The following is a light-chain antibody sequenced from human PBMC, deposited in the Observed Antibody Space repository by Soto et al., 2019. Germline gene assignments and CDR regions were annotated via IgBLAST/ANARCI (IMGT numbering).Light chain of an antibody. CDR2: DAS. CDR3: QQYNSYSGT. CDR1: QSISSW. Sequence: DIQMTQSPSTLSVSVGDRGTITCRASQSISSWLAWYQQKPGKAPKLLIYDASSLESGVPSRFSGSGSGTEFTLTISSLQPDDFATYYCQQYNSYSGTFGQGTKVDI. V-gene: IGKV1-5*01. J-gene: IGKJ1*01.